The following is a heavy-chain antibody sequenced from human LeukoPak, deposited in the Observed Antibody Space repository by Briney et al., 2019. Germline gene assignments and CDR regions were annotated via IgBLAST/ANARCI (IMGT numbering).Heavy chain of an antibody. CDR3: ARGPVGNFDY. CDR1: GDSISSDGYY. Sequence: SETLSLTCNVSGDSISSDGYYWSWIRQHPGMGLEWIGHISHRGSTNYNPSLKSRLSILVDTSKNQFSLKLSSVTAADTAVYYCARGPVGNFDYWGQGTLVTVSS. V-gene: IGHV4-31*03. D-gene: IGHD7-27*01. J-gene: IGHJ4*02. CDR2: ISHRGST.